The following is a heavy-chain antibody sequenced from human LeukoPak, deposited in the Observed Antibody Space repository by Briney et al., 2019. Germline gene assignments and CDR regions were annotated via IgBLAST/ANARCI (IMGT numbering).Heavy chain of an antibody. CDR2: ITGGGGSS. CDR3: AKAERFSGTKTPDY. J-gene: IGHJ4*02. D-gene: IGHD1-26*01. Sequence: GGSLRLSCVASGIDFSGSVMSWVRQAPGQALEWVSTITGGGGSSHSADSVRGRFIISRDNSKNTLYLQMTSLRADDTATYYCAKAERFSGTKTPDYWGQGILVTVSS. V-gene: IGHV3-23*01. CDR1: GIDFSGSV.